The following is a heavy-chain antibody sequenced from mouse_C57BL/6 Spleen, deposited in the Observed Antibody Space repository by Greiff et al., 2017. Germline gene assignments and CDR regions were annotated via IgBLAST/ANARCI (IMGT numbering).Heavy chain of an antibody. Sequence: QVQLQQSGPGLVQPSPSLSITCTVSGFSLTSYGVHWVRQSPGKGLEWLGVIWSGGSTDYNATVISRLSISKDNSKGQVFFKMNSLQADDTAIDYCARNNYDYDSWFAYWGQGTLVTVSA. D-gene: IGHD2-4*01. J-gene: IGHJ3*01. CDR2: IWSGGST. CDR3: ARNNYDYDSWFAY. V-gene: IGHV2-2*01. CDR1: GFSLTSYG.